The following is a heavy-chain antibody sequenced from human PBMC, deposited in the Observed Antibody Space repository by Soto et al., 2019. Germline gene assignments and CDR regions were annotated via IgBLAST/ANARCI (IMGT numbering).Heavy chain of an antibody. CDR2: ISYTGST. J-gene: IGHJ4*02. CDR3: AREFSNSPEAFDS. D-gene: IGHD6-6*01. CDR1: GGSVNSDSFY. V-gene: IGHV4-61*01. Sequence: QVHLQESGPGQVKPSETLSLICTVSGGSVNSDSFYGGWIRQPSGRGLEWIGDISYTGSTSYNPSLKSRVTISIDPARNQFSLKLSSVTAADTAVYYYAREFSNSPEAFDSWGQGSLVTVSS.